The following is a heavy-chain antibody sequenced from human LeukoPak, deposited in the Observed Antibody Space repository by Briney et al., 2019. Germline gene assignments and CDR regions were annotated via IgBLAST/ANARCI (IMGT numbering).Heavy chain of an antibody. CDR3: ARDPTTVVSVPYYFDD. CDR1: GDSISSAYY. J-gene: IGHJ4*02. V-gene: IGHV4-34*01. D-gene: IGHD4-23*01. CDR2: INHSGSA. Sequence: PSETLSLTCAVSGDSISSAYYWGWIRQSPGKGLEWIGEINHSGSANYNPSFNSRVTISLDTSKKQFSLELRSLTAADTAVYYCARDPTTVVSVPYYFDDWGQGTLVTVSS.